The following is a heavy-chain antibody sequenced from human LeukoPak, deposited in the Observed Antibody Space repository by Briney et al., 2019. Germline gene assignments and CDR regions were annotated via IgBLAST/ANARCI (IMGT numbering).Heavy chain of an antibody. V-gene: IGHV4-34*01. CDR3: ARGKYYYDSSGYYYEGDYFDY. Sequence: SETLSLTCAVYGGSFSGYYWSWIRQPPGKGLEWIGEINHSGSTNYNPSLKSQVTISVDTSKNQFSLKLSSVTAADTAVYYCARGKYYYDSSGYYYEGDYFDYWGQGTLVTVSS. D-gene: IGHD3-22*01. J-gene: IGHJ4*02. CDR2: INHSGST. CDR1: GGSFSGYY.